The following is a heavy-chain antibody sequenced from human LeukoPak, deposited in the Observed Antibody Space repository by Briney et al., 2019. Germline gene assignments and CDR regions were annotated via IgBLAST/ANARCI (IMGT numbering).Heavy chain of an antibody. CDR1: GGSISSSSYY. Sequence: NPSETLSLTCTVSGGSISSSSYYWGWIRQPPGKGLEWIGSIYYSGSTYYNPSLKSRVTISVDTSKNQFSLKLSSVTAADTAVYYCASSDIVGATHFLAVFDYWGQGTLVTVSS. CDR3: ASSDIVGATHFLAVFDY. CDR2: IYYSGST. V-gene: IGHV4-39*01. D-gene: IGHD1-26*01. J-gene: IGHJ4*02.